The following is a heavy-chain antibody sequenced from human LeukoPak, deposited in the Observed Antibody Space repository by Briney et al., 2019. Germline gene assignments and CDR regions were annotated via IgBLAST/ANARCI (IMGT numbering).Heavy chain of an antibody. J-gene: IGHJ4*02. CDR3: SAGPHFDY. Sequence: GGSLRLSCAASGFTFSSYSMNWVRQAPGKGLEWVSYISSSNSYIYYADSVKGRFTISRDNAKNSLYLQMNSLRAEDTAVYYCSAGPHFDYWGQGTLVTVSS. V-gene: IGHV3-21*01. CDR2: ISSSNSYI. D-gene: IGHD1-14*01. CDR1: GFTFSSYS.